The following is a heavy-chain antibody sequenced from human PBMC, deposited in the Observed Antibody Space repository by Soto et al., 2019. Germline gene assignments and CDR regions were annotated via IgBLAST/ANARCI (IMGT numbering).Heavy chain of an antibody. CDR3: ARSDHGYNFAFY. CDR1: GASISAYY. V-gene: IGHV4-59*01. J-gene: IGHJ4*02. D-gene: IGHD5-18*01. Sequence: SETLSLTCSVSGASISAYYWSWIRQPPGKGLEWIGNIFYSGGTNYNPSLKSRVTISVDTSKNQFSLKLRSVSAADTAFYYCARSDHGYNFAFYWGQGALVTV. CDR2: IFYSGGT.